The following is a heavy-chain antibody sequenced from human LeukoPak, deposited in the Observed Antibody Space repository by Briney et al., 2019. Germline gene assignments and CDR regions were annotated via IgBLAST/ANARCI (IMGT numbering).Heavy chain of an antibody. D-gene: IGHD6-19*01. J-gene: IGHJ4*02. CDR1: GFTFSSYS. V-gene: IGHV3-21*01. CDR3: ARSISKGGWYFY. CDR2: ISSSSSYI. Sequence: GGSLRLSCAASGFTFSSYSMNWVRQAPGKGLEWVSSISSSSSYIYYADSVKGRFTISRDNAKNSLYLQMNSLRAEDTAVYYCARSISKGGWYFYWGQGTLVTVSS.